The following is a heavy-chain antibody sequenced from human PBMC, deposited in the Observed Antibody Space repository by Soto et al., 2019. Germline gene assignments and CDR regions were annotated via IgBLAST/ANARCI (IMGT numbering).Heavy chain of an antibody. Sequence: PSETLSLTCTVSGGSISSYYWSWIRQPPGKGLEWIGYTYHTGSTKYNPSLKSRATISVDTSKNQFSLTLNSAAAADTAVYYCATDSAGRGPFDPWGQGILVTVSS. J-gene: IGHJ5*02. V-gene: IGHV4-59*01. D-gene: IGHD3-10*01. CDR1: GGSISSYY. CDR3: ATDSAGRGPFDP. CDR2: TYHTGST.